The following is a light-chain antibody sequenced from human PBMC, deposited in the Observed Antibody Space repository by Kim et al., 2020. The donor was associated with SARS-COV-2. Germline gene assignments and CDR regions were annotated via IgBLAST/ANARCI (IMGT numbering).Light chain of an antibody. CDR3: HQYGSSSGT. Sequence: EIVLTQSPGTVSLSPGNRATLSCRASQTVNRNYLAWYQQKPGQAPRLLIHSASSRATGIPDRFSGSGSGSDFTLTISRLEPEDFAVYYCHQYGSSSGTFGPGTKVEI. CDR2: SAS. V-gene: IGKV3-20*01. CDR1: QTVNRNY. J-gene: IGKJ1*01.